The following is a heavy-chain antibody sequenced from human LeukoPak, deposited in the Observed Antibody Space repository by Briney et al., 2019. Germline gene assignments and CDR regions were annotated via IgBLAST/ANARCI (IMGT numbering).Heavy chain of an antibody. CDR1: GFTSSSYA. CDR2: MSGSGGST. V-gene: IGHV3-23*01. J-gene: IGHJ1*01. CDR3: AKEIYGDSTGSRFQH. D-gene: IGHD4-17*01. Sequence: GGSLRLSCAASGFTSSSYAMSWVRQAPGKGLEWVSVMSGSGGSTYYADSVKGRFTISRDNSKNTLYLQMNSLRAEDTAVYYCAKEIYGDSTGSRFQHWGQGTLVTVSS.